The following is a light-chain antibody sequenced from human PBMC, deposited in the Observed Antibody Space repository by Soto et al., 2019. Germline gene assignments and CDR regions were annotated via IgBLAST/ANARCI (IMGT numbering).Light chain of an antibody. V-gene: IGKV1-5*03. CDR2: KAS. CDR1: QSIRSW. Sequence: EIQTAQPPCRVCAVLGYLVTRTCPSAQSIRSWVAWYQQKPGKAPKLLIYKASSVESGVPSRFSGSGSGTELTLTMSSLQPDDFATYYCQKYNSYSPLTFGTGTEVDIK. J-gene: IGKJ3*01. CDR3: QKYNSYSPLT.